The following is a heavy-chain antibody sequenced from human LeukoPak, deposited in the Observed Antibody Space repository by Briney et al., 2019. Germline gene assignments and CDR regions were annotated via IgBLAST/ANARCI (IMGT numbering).Heavy chain of an antibody. J-gene: IGHJ6*02. Sequence: SETLSLTCGVSGGSISSGGYSWSWIRQPPGKGLEWIGYIYHTGSTYSHPSLRSRVTISLDRSKNQFSLNMTSVTAADTAVYYCARKGGTIFGINYGMDVWGQGTTVIVSS. D-gene: IGHD3-3*01. CDR2: IYHTGST. CDR1: GGSISSGGYS. V-gene: IGHV4-30-2*01. CDR3: ARKGGTIFGINYGMDV.